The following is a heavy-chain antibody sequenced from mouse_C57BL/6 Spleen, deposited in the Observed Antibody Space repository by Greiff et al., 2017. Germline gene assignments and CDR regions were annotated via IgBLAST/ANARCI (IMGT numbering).Heavy chain of an antibody. J-gene: IGHJ2*01. V-gene: IGHV5-17*01. D-gene: IGHD2-1*01. CDR1: GFTFSDYG. CDR2: ISSGSSTI. Sequence: EVKLVESVGGLVKPGGSLKLSCAASGFTFSDYGMHWVRQAPEKGLEWVAYISSGSSTIYYAAIVKGRFTISRDNAKNTLFLQMTSLRSEDTAMYYCASNYVGDYFDYWGQRTTLTVSS. CDR3: ASNYVGDYFDY.